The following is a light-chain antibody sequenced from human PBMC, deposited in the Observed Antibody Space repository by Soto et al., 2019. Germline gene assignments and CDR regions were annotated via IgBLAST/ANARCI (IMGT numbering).Light chain of an antibody. J-gene: IGLJ1*01. CDR3: QVCDRSSALPHYV. Sequence: ELTQPPSVSVAPGQTARITCGGNNIGSKSVHWYQQKPGQAPVLVVYDDRDRSSGIPERFSGSNSGNTATLTISRVEAGDDADYYYQVCDRSSALPHYVFGTVSKV. CDR2: DDR. CDR1: NIGSKS. V-gene: IGLV3-21*02.